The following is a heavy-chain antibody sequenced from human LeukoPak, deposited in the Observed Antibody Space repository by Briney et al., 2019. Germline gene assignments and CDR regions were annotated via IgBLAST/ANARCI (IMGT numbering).Heavy chain of an antibody. V-gene: IGHV4-34*01. CDR2: INHSGST. J-gene: IGHJ5*02. D-gene: IGHD2-15*01. CDR3: ARGRISGVVAARNWFDP. CDR1: GGSFSGYY. Sequence: KTSETLSLTCAVYGGSFSGYYWSWIRQPPGKGLEWIGEINHSGSTNYNPSLKSRVTISVDTSKNQFSLKLSSVTAADTAVYYCARGRISGVVAARNWFDPWGQGTLVTVSS.